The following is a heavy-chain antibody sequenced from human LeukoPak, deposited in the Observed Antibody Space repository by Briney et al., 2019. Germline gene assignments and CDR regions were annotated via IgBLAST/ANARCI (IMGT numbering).Heavy chain of an antibody. D-gene: IGHD6-19*01. V-gene: IGHV4-59*08. CDR3: AGSGWSFDAFDF. CDR1: GGSISSYY. J-gene: IGHJ3*01. Sequence: SETLSLTCTVSGGSISSYYWSWIRQPPGKGLEWTGYIHHSGSTNYSPSLKSRVTISVDTSKNRFSLRLSSLTAADTAVYFCAGSGWSFDAFDFWGQGTTVTVSS. CDR2: IHHSGST.